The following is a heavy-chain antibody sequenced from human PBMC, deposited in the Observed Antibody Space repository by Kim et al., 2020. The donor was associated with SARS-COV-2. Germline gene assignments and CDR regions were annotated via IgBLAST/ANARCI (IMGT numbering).Heavy chain of an antibody. CDR2: IIPIFGTA. Sequence: SVKVSCKASGGTFSSYAISWVRQAPGQGLEWMGGIIPIFGTANYAQKFQGRVTITADESTSTAYMELSSLRSEDTAVYYCASPHQGGLYSLDYWGQGTLVTVSS. D-gene: IGHD4-4*01. V-gene: IGHV1-69*13. CDR3: ASPHQGGLYSLDY. J-gene: IGHJ4*02. CDR1: GGTFSSYA.